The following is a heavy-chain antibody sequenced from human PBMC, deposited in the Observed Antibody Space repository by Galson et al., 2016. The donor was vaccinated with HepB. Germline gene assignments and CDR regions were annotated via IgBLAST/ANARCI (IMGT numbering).Heavy chain of an antibody. D-gene: IGHD6-13*01. J-gene: IGHJ3*02. CDR1: GFTFRTYS. Sequence: SLRLSCAASGFTFRTYSMNWVRQAPGKGLEWVSVMSSSVSNKYYADSVKGRFIISRDKTKNTLFLQMNSLRVEDTAVYYCAKEGYSRAAIPSLDAFDMWGQGTVVTVSS. V-gene: IGHV3-23*01. CDR2: MSSSVSNK. CDR3: AKEGYSRAAIPSLDAFDM.